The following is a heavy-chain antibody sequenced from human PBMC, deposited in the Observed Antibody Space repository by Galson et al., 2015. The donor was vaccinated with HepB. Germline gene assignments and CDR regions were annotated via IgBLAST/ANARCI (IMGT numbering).Heavy chain of an antibody. CDR2: ISGTSSFI. J-gene: IGHJ4*02. V-gene: IGHV3-21*01. CDR1: GFTFSTYS. Sequence: SLRLSCAASGFTFSTYSMNWVRQAPGKGLEWVSSISGTSSFIYYADSVKGRFTISRDNANNSLYLQMNSLRAEDTAVYYCARGRNYFDYWGQGTLLTVSS. CDR3: ARGRNYFDY.